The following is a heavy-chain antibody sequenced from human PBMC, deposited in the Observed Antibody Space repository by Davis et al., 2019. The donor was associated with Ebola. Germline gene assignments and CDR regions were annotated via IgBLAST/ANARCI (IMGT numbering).Heavy chain of an antibody. V-gene: IGHV4-61*08. CDR1: GGSISSGGYS. CDR2: IYYSGST. D-gene: IGHD3-22*01. J-gene: IGHJ4*02. CDR3: ARASPQYYYDSSGYYSEPKFDY. Sequence: MPGGSLRLSCTVSGGSISSGGYSWSWIRQPPGKGLEWIGYIYYSGSTNYNSSLKSRVTISVDTSKNQFSLKLSSVTAADTAVYYCARASPQYYYDSSGYYSEPKFDYWGQGTLVTVSS.